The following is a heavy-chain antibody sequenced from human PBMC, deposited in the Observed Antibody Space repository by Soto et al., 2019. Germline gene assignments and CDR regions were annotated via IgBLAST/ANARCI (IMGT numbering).Heavy chain of an antibody. Sequence: SETLTLTCTGSGGSISSYYWSWIRQPPGEGLEWDGYISYGGYTTYNPSLKRRGTISLGTSEHQFSLNLRSVTAADTAVYFCARHNPAHNWNYYYWGQGALVTVS. CDR1: GGSISSYY. CDR3: ARHNPAHNWNYYY. J-gene: IGHJ4*02. D-gene: IGHD1-7*01. V-gene: IGHV4-59*08. CDR2: ISYGGYT.